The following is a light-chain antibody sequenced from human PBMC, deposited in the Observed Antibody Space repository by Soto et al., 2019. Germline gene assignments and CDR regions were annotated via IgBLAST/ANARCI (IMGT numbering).Light chain of an antibody. V-gene: IGKV1-6*01. Sequence: AIQVTQSPSSLSASVGDRVTITCRTSQGIRSALGWYQQKPGKVPKLLIYAASTLQSGAPSRFSGSGSGRDFTLTISSLQPEDFATYYCLLDYAYFWAFGQGTKVDIK. CDR2: AAS. CDR1: QGIRSA. J-gene: IGKJ1*01. CDR3: LLDYAYFWA.